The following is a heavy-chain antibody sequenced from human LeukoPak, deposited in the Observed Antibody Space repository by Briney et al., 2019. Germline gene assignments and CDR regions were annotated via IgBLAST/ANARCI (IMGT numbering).Heavy chain of an antibody. CDR2: IHTSGST. CDR3: AGRAQTTGWSFDY. V-gene: IGHV4-4*07. J-gene: IGHJ4*02. D-gene: IGHD6-19*01. CDR1: GGSISSYY. Sequence: SGTLPLTCMVSGGSISSYYWSWIRQPAGKGLEWMGQIHTSGSTNYNPSLKSRVAMSVDTSKNQFSVELSSVTSADTAVYYCAGRAQTTGWSFDYWGQGALVTVSS.